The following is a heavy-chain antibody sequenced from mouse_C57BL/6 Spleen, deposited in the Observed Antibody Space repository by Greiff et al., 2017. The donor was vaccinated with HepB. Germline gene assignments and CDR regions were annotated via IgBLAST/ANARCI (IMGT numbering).Heavy chain of an antibody. CDR3: ARPYDYDDGGWFAY. CDR1: GFTFSDYG. CDR2: ISSGSSTI. V-gene: IGHV5-17*01. J-gene: IGHJ3*01. D-gene: IGHD2-4*01. Sequence: VQLQQSGGGLVKPGGSLKLSCAASGFTFSDYGMHWVRQAPEKGLEWVAYISSGSSTIYYADTVKGRFTISRDNAKNTLFLQMTSLRSEDTAMYYCARPYDYDDGGWFAYWGQGTLVTVSA.